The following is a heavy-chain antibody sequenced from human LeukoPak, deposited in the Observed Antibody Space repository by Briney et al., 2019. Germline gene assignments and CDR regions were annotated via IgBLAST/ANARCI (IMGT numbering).Heavy chain of an antibody. Sequence: SETLSLTCAVYGGSFSGYYWSWIRQSAGKGLEWIGHICTSGYTNYNPSLKSRVTMSVDTSKNQFSLKLSSVTAADTAVYFCARDSPMGGNYWGQGTLVTVSS. CDR1: GGSFSGYY. CDR2: ICTSGYT. V-gene: IGHV4-4*07. D-gene: IGHD2-15*01. J-gene: IGHJ4*02. CDR3: ARDSPMGGNY.